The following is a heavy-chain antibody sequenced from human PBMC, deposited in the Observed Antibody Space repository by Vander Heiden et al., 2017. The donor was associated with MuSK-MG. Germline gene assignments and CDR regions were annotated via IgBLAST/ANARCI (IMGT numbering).Heavy chain of an antibody. CDR1: GFPFSSYA. CDR2: ISYDGSNK. CDR3: ARVGGREEDAFDI. D-gene: IGHD3-16*01. Sequence: QVQLVESGGGLVQPGMSLRLSCAASGFPFSSYAMHWVRQAPGKGLEWVAVISYDGSNKYYADSVKGRFTISRDNSKNTMYLQMKRMRAEDTAVYYSARVGGREEDAFDIWGQGTMVTVSS. V-gene: IGHV3-30-3*01. J-gene: IGHJ3*02.